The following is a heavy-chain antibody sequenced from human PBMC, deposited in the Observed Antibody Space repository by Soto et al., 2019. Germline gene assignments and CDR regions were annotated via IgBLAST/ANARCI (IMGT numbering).Heavy chain of an antibody. D-gene: IGHD7-27*01. J-gene: IGHJ4*02. CDR1: GYTFNAYS. CDR2: INPSGDTT. Sequence: GASVKVSCKAAGYTFNAYSVHWVRQAPGQRLEWMGMINPSGDTTTYAQNFQGRVTITRDTSTTTVYTKLIGLISEDTAVYYGARDWALDYWGQGTLVTVSS. CDR3: ARDWALDY. V-gene: IGHV1-46*02.